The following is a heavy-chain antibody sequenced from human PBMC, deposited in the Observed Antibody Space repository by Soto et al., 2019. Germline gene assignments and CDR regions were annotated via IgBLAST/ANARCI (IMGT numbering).Heavy chain of an antibody. CDR2: IYYSGST. CDR3: AAVLRLSWYFYL. Sequence: QVQLQESGPGLVKPSQTLSLTCSVSGASISSGHYSWSWIRQHPGKGLEWIGYIYYSGSTDYNPSLKSRVTISGDTFQNQFSLKLSSVTAADTAVYYCAAVLRLSWYFYLWGRGTLVTVSA. J-gene: IGHJ2*01. D-gene: IGHD2-8*01. CDR1: GASISSGHYS. V-gene: IGHV4-31*03.